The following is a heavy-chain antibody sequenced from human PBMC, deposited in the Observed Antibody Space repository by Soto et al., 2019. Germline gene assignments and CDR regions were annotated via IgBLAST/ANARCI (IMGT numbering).Heavy chain of an antibody. CDR2: IHYSGST. CDR1: GGYLSGSY. Sequence: ASETLSLTCTVSGGYLSGSYCSWIRQTPGTALAWVGYIHYSGSTNYNPSLKSRVTMSVDSAKNQFSLQLSSVTAADTAVDFCAKYRRTRDEGHSFDCWGQGGRVATSS. CDR3: AKYRRTRDEGHSFDC. J-gene: IGHJ4*02. V-gene: IGHV4-59*01. D-gene: IGHD2-2*01.